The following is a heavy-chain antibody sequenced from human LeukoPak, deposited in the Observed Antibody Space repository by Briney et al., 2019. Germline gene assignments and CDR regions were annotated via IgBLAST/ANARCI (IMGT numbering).Heavy chain of an antibody. D-gene: IGHD2-2*01. J-gene: IGHJ6*02. CDR2: IYYSGST. CDR1: GFTFNAYH. V-gene: IGHV4-59*01. Sequence: GSLRLSCIASGFTFNAYHMSWIRQAPGKGLEWIGYIYYSGSTNYNPSLKSRVTISVDTSKNQFSLKLSSVTAADTAVYYCASIVYQHSRYYYYGMDVWGQGTTVTVSS. CDR3: ASIVYQHSRYYYYGMDV.